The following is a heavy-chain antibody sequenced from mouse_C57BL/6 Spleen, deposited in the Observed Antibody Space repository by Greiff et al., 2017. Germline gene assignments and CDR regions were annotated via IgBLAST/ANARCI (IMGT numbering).Heavy chain of an antibody. CDR3: ARGLITTVVAPFDY. D-gene: IGHD1-1*01. Sequence: QVQLQQSGAELVRPGTSVKVSCKASGYAFTNYLIEWVKQRPGQGLEWIGVINPGSGGTNYNEKFKGKATLTADKSSSTAYRQLSSLTSEDSAVYFCARGLITTVVAPFDYWGQGTTLTVSS. V-gene: IGHV1-54*01. J-gene: IGHJ2*01. CDR1: GYAFTNYL. CDR2: INPGSGGT.